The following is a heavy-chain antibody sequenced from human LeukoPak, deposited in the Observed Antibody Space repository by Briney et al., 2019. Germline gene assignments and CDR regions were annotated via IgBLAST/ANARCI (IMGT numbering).Heavy chain of an antibody. Sequence: PSETLSLTCTVSGGSISSGGYYWSWIRQHPGKGLEWIGYIYYSGSTYYNPSLKSRVTISVDTSKNQFSLKLSSVTAAVTAVYYCARAVFYDILSGIDAFDIWGQGTMVTVSS. CDR3: ARAVFYDILSGIDAFDI. CDR2: IYYSGST. D-gene: IGHD3-9*01. V-gene: IGHV4-31*03. CDR1: GGSISSGGYY. J-gene: IGHJ3*02.